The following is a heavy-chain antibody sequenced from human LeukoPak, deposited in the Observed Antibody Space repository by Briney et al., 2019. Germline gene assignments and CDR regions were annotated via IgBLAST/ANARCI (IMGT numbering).Heavy chain of an antibody. V-gene: IGHV3-33*03. CDR1: GFTFSSSG. Sequence: GGSLRLSCTAPGFTFSSSGMNWVRQAPGKGLEWVAVIWSDGSEKRYADSVKGRFTISRDNSKSTLYLQMNSLRAEDTAVYYCVSGSDTSGYYFYWGQGTLVTVSS. CDR2: IWSDGSEK. CDR3: VSGSDTSGYYFY. D-gene: IGHD3-22*01. J-gene: IGHJ4*02.